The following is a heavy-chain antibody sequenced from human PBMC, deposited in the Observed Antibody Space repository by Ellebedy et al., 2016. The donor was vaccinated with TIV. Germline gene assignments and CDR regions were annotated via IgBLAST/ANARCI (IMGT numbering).Heavy chain of an antibody. V-gene: IGHV3-30-3*01. CDR1: GFTFSSYS. CDR3: ARDRYYYDSSGYYNDY. CDR2: LSYDGFNK. Sequence: GGSLRLXXVVSGFTFSSYSMHWVRQAPGKGLQWVAVLSYDGFNKSYADSVKGRFTISRDNSKNTLFLQMNSLRPEDTAVYYCARDRYYYDSSGYYNDYWGQGTLVTVSS. D-gene: IGHD3-22*01. J-gene: IGHJ4*02.